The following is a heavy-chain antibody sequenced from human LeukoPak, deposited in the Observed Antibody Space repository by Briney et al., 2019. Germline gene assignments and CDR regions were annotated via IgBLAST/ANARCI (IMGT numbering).Heavy chain of an antibody. CDR3: ARPYCTNGVCYETLGY. J-gene: IGHJ4*02. CDR2: ISAYNGNT. V-gene: IGHV1-18*01. D-gene: IGHD2-8*01. Sequence: ASVKVSCKASGGTFSSYAISWVRQAPGQGLEWMGWISAYNGNTNYAQKLQGRVTMTTDTSTSTAYMELRSLRSDDTAVYYCARPYCTNGVCYETLGYWGQGTLVTVSS. CDR1: GGTFSSYA.